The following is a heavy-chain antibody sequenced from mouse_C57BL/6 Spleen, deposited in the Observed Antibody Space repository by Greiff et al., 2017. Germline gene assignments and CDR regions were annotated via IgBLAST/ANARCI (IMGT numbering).Heavy chain of an antibody. J-gene: IGHJ2*01. V-gene: IGHV1-82*01. CDR2: IYPGDGDT. CDR1: GYAFSSSW. CDR3: AREDYYGSSYFDY. D-gene: IGHD1-1*01. Sequence: QVQLQQSGPELVKPGASVKISCKASGYAFSSSWMNWVKQRPGKGLEWIGRIYPGDGDTNYNGKFKGNATLTADKSSSTAYMHLSSLTSEDSAVSFCAREDYYGSSYFDYWGQGTTLTVSS.